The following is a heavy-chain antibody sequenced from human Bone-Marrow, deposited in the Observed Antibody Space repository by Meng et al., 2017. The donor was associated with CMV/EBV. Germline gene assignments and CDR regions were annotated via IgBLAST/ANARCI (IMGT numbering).Heavy chain of an antibody. CDR3: ARLVISGHNYPSDF. CDR1: VLTVSSTY. Sequence: CSASVLTVSSTYMSWVRQAPGKVLELVSVLYAGGATYYADSVKGRFTISRDNSKNTLYLQINNLRAEDTAVYYCARLVISGHNYPSDFWGQGTLVTVSS. J-gene: IGHJ4*02. V-gene: IGHV3-66*01. CDR2: LYAGGAT. D-gene: IGHD3-9*01.